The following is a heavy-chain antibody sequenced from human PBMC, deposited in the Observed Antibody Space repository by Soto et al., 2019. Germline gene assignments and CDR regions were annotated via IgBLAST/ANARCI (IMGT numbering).Heavy chain of an antibody. Sequence: SETLSLTCAVYGGSFSGYYWSWIRQPPGKGLEWIGEINHSGSTNYNPSLKSRVTISVDTSKNQFSLKLSSVTAADAAVYYFARVVVAAKQTFYYYYYGMDVWGQGTTVTVSS. D-gene: IGHD2-15*01. J-gene: IGHJ6*02. V-gene: IGHV4-34*01. CDR2: INHSGST. CDR3: ARVVVAAKQTFYYYYYGMDV. CDR1: GGSFSGYY.